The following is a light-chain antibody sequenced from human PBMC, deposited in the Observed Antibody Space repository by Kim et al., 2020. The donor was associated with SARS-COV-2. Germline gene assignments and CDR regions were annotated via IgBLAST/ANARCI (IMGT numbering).Light chain of an antibody. CDR2: KAS. J-gene: IGKJ2*01. Sequence: DIQMTQSPSTLSASVGDTVTISCRASESFSSWLAWYQQKPGKAPNLLIYKASNLESGVPSRFSGSESGTEFTLTITSLQPDDFATYYCQQYYIFPDTFGQRTELEI. CDR3: QQYYIFPDT. V-gene: IGKV1-5*03. CDR1: ESFSSW.